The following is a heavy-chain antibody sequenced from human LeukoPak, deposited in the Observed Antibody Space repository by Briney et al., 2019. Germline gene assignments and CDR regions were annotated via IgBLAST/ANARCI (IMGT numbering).Heavy chain of an antibody. V-gene: IGHV4-4*07. Sequence: SETLSLTCSVSGGSMSSYYWSWIRQPAGKGLEWIGRIYTSGSTNYNPSLKTRLTMSVDTSKKQFSRKLSSVTAADTAVYYCARDTFWLGKYYFDYWGQGTLVTVSS. CDR2: IYTSGST. D-gene: IGHD3-9*01. J-gene: IGHJ4*02. CDR1: GGSMSSYY. CDR3: ARDTFWLGKYYFDY.